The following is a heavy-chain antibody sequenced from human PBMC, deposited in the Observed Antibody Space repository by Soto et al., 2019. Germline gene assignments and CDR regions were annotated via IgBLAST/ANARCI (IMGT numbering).Heavy chain of an antibody. V-gene: IGHV4-59*11. CDR1: GGSISGHY. J-gene: IGHJ3*02. Sequence: SETLSVTYTVSGGSISGHYWRWIRQTPGKGLEWIGYIYYSGSTNYNPSLKSRVTISVDTSKNQFSLKLSSGTAADTAVYYCARVEPGVDSGGFDIWGQGTMVTVSS. D-gene: IGHD3-10*01. CDR2: IYYSGST. CDR3: ARVEPGVDSGGFDI.